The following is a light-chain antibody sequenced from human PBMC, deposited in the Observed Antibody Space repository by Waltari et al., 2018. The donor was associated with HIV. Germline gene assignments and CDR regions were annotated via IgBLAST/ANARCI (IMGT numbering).Light chain of an antibody. J-gene: IGKJ1*01. Sequence: AIQMTQSPSSFSAAVGDRVTITCRASQDIPDSLAWYQQKPGQAPTLLIYAASTLQSGVPSRFSGCGSGTDFNLTISCLQPEDYATYHCQQYYNYPWTFGQGTKVEV. CDR1: QDIPDS. CDR2: AAS. V-gene: IGKV1-8*01. CDR3: QQYYNYPWT.